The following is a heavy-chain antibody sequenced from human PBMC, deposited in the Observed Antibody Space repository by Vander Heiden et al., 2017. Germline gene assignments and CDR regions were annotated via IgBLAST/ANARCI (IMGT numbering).Heavy chain of an antibody. CDR3: ARAERDGYDYFDY. D-gene: IGHD5-12*01. Sequence: EVQLVESGGGFVQPGGSLRLSCAASEFPFSPYSMNWVRLAPGKGLEWISYISGGSSKIYYADSVKGRFIISRDNAENSLYLQMNSLRAEDTAVYYCARAERDGYDYFDYWGQGTLVTVSS. V-gene: IGHV3-48*01. CDR1: EFPFSPYS. CDR2: ISGGSSKI. J-gene: IGHJ4*02.